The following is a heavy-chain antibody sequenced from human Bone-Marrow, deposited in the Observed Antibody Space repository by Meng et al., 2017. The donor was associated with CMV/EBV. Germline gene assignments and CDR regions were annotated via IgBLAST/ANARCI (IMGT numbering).Heavy chain of an antibody. D-gene: IGHD3-9*01. V-gene: IGHV4-30-4*08. Sequence: QVQLQESGPGLVKPSQTLSLTCTVSGGSISSGDYYWSWIRQPPGKGLEWIGYIYYSGSTYYNPSLKSRVTISVDTSKNQFSLKLSSVTAADTAVYYCARAGYDILTGYPLNWFDPWGPGTMVTVSS. J-gene: IGHJ5*02. CDR3: ARAGYDILTGYPLNWFDP. CDR2: IYYSGST. CDR1: GGSISSGDYY.